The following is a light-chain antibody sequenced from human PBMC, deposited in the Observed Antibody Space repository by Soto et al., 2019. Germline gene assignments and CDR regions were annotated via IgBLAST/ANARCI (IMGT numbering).Light chain of an antibody. CDR3: QQVSGYPLN. CDR2: AAS. Sequence: DIQLTQSPSFLSASVGDRVTITCRASQGITSHLAWYQQGPGKAPKLLIYAASTLQSGVPSRFSGSASGTEFTLTIRSLQPEDFATYYCQQVSGYPLNFGGGTKVDIK. V-gene: IGKV1-9*01. J-gene: IGKJ4*01. CDR1: QGITSH.